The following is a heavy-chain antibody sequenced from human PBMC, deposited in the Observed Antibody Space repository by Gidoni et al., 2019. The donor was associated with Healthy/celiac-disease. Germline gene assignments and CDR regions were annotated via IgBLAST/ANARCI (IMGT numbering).Heavy chain of an antibody. CDR2: INHSGST. CDR1: GGSFSGYY. D-gene: IGHD4-17*01. CDR3: AEDPYGEYGLVY. V-gene: IGHV4-34*01. Sequence: QVQLQQWGAGLVTPSETLSPTCAVDGGSFSGYYWSWIRQPPGKGMEWIGAINHSGSTNYNPSLKRRGTISVDTSKNQFSLKLSSVTAADTAGYYCAEDPYGEYGLVYWGQGTLVTVSS. J-gene: IGHJ4*02.